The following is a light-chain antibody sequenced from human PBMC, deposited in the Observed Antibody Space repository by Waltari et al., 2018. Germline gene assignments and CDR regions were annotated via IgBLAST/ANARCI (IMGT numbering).Light chain of an antibody. CDR2: QDK. CDR3: QAWDSNTFVV. V-gene: IGLV3-1*01. CDR1: KLGDKY. J-gene: IGLJ2*01. Sequence: SYELTQPPSVSVSPGQTATIPCSGDKLGDKYAPWYQQKAGQSPVLVIYQDKKRPSGIPERFSGSNSGNIATLTISGTQAVDEADYYCQAWDSNTFVVFGGGTRLTVL.